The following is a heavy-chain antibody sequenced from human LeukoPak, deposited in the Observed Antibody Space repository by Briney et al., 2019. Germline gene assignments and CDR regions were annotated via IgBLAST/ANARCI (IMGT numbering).Heavy chain of an antibody. D-gene: IGHD2-2*02. Sequence: GGSLRLSCAASGFTFSSYAISWVRQAPGQGLEWMGGIIPIFGTANYAQKFQGRVTITADESTSTAYMELSSLRSEDTAVYYCARATLELGYCSSTSCYKDAFDIWGQGTMVTVSS. CDR3: ARATLELGYCSSTSCYKDAFDI. CDR2: IIPIFGTA. J-gene: IGHJ3*02. CDR1: GFTFSSYA. V-gene: IGHV1-69*01.